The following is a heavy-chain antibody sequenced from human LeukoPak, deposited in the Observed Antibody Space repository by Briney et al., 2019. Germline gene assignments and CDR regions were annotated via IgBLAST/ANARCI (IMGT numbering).Heavy chain of an antibody. CDR1: GFTFSSYW. D-gene: IGHD5-18*01. J-gene: IGHJ6*03. Sequence: GGSLRFSCAASGFTFSSYWMSWVRQAPGKGLEWVANIKQDGSDKYYVDSVKGRFTISRDNAKNSLYLQMNSLRVEDTAVYYCARRGDIQLWFDYYFYMDVWGKGTTVTVSS. V-gene: IGHV3-7*01. CDR3: ARRGDIQLWFDYYFYMDV. CDR2: IKQDGSDK.